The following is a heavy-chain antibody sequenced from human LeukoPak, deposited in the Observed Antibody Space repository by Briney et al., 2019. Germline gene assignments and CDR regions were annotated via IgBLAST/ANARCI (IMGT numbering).Heavy chain of an antibody. CDR2: MNPNSGNT. V-gene: IGHV1-8*01. J-gene: IGHJ6*02. CDR3: ARGLRDDLYSYYYYGMDV. D-gene: IGHD2-8*01. Sequence: GASVKVSCKASGYTFTSYDINWVRQATGQGLEWMGWMNPNSGNTGYAQKFQGRVTMTRNTSISTAYMELSSLRSEDAAVYYCARGLRDDLYSYYYYGMDVWGQGTTVTVSS. CDR1: GYTFTSYD.